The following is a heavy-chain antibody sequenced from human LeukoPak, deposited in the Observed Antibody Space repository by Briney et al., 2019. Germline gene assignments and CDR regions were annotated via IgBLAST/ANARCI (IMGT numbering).Heavy chain of an antibody. CDR3: AKDSLRSIFGVVINHDAFDI. CDR1: GFTFSNYW. D-gene: IGHD3-3*01. CDR2: ISYDGRNK. J-gene: IGHJ3*02. V-gene: IGHV3-30*18. Sequence: GGSLRLSCAASGFTFSNYWMSWVRQAPGKGLEWVAVISYDGRNKYYADSVKGRFTISRDNSKNTLYLQMNSLRAEDTAVYYCAKDSLRSIFGVVINHDAFDIWGQGTMVTVSS.